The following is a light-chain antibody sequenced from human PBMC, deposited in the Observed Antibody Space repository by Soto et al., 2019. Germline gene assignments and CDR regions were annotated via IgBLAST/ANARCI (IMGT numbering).Light chain of an antibody. J-gene: IGKJ1*01. Sequence: EIVLTQSPGTLSLSPGERATLSRRAGQSVSSSSLAWYQQKPGQAPRLLIFGASSRATGIPDRFSGSGSGTDFTLTISRLEPEDFAVYYCQQYAGSSTFGQGTKVDI. CDR1: QSVSSSS. CDR3: QQYAGSST. CDR2: GAS. V-gene: IGKV3-20*01.